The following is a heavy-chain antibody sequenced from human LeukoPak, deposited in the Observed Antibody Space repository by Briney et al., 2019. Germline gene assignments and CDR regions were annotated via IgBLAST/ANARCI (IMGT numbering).Heavy chain of an antibody. CDR3: AREDSSSLDY. V-gene: IGHV1-69*05. J-gene: IGHJ4*02. CDR2: IIPIFGTA. D-gene: IGHD6-13*01. Sequence: SVKVSCKASGYTFTSYYMHWVRQAPGQGLEWMGRIIPIFGTANYAQKFQGRVTITTDESTSTAYMELSSLRSEDTAVYYCAREDSSSLDYWGQGTLVTVSS. CDR1: GYTFTSYY.